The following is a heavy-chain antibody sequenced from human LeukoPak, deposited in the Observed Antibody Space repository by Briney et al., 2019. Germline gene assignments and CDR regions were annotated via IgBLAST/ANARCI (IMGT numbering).Heavy chain of an antibody. CDR2: VYYSGST. J-gene: IGHJ6*02. CDR3: ASGGNPHYYYYYGMDV. V-gene: IGHV4-59*01. D-gene: IGHD4-23*01. Sequence: SETLSLTCTVSDGSINSYYWGWIRQPPGKGLEWIGYVYYSGSTNYNPSLKSRVTISVGTSKNQFSLKLSSVTAADTAVYYCASGGNPHYYYYYGMDVWGQGTTVTVSS. CDR1: DGSINSYY.